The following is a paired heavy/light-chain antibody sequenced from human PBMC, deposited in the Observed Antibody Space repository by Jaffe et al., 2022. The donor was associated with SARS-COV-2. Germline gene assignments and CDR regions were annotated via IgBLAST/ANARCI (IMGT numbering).Heavy chain of an antibody. J-gene: IGHJ4*02. V-gene: IGHV1-46*01. CDR1: GFIFRNYY. D-gene: IGHD1-26*01. CDR3: TRDIGGTYGPGSSYNGGFY. CDR2: IDPSVAHT. Sequence: QVQMVQSGADVKKPGASVKFSCATSGFIFRNYYIHWVRQAPGRGLEWVGLIDPSVAHTRLAQRFKGRVVLTRDTSTTTVYMELTNLGPEDSAMYYCTRDIGGTYGPGSSYNGGFYWGQGSLLTVST.
Light chain of an antibody. CDR2: ETN. J-gene: IGLJ2*01. V-gene: IGLV1-51*02. CDR1: TSNIGRNF. Sequence: QSVLTQPPSISAAPGQAVTISCSGATSNIGRNFVSWHQQVPGTAPKLLIYETNKRPSGIPDRFSGFKSGTSATLAITGLQAGDEAVYYCGSWDSGLGDAVVFGGGTRLTVL. CDR3: GSWDSGLGDAVV.